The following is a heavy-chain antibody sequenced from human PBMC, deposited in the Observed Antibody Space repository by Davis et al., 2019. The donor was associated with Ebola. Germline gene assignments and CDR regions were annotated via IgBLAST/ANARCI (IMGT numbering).Heavy chain of an antibody. CDR3: VRDNLGIDF. V-gene: IGHV3-74*03. J-gene: IGHJ4*02. CDR1: GFTFRHHW. Sequence: GESLKISCAASGFTFRHHWMQWVRQAPGKGLMWVAHINSDGSSTTYADSVRGRFTISRDNTKNTLYLQMNSLRVEDTAVYYCVRDNLGIDFWGQGTLVTVST. CDR2: INSDGSST. D-gene: IGHD7-27*01.